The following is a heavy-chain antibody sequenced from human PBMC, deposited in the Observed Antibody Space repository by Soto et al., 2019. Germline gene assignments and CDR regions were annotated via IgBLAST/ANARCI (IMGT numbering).Heavy chain of an antibody. D-gene: IGHD4-17*01. CDR1: GGSISSGGYS. CDR3: ASGLVTTLHY. V-gene: IGHV4-30-2*01. CDR2: IYHSGST. Sequence: QVQLQESGPGLVKPSGTLSLTCAVSGGSISSGGYSWSWIRQPPGKGLEWIGYIYHSGSTYYNPSLTSRLTISVDRSKNQFSLKLRSVTAADTAVYYCASGLVTTLHYWGQGTLVTVSS. J-gene: IGHJ4*02.